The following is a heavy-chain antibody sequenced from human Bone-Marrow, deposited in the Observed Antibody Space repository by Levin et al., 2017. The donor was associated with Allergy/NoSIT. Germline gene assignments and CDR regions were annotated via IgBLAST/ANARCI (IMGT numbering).Heavy chain of an antibody. Sequence: GESLKISCAASGFTFSSYWMSWVRQAPGKGLEWVANIKQDGSEKYYVDSVKGRFTISRDNAKNSLYLQMNSLRAEDTAVYYCARDTVAGSDWFDPWGQGTLVTVSS. D-gene: IGHD6-19*01. J-gene: IGHJ5*02. CDR1: GFTFSSYW. CDR3: ARDTVAGSDWFDP. V-gene: IGHV3-7*01. CDR2: IKQDGSEK.